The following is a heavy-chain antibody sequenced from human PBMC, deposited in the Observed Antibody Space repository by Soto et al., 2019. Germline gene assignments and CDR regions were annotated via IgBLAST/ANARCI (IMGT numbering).Heavy chain of an antibody. Sequence: EVQLLESGGGLVQPGGSLRLSCAASGFTFSSYAMSWVRQAPGKGLEWVSAISGSGGSTYYADSVKGRFTISRDNSRNTLYLQMKSLRAEDTAVYYCAKGPTVTTTPNSYCYYYMYVWGKETTITVSS. D-gene: IGHD4-17*01. J-gene: IGHJ6*03. CDR3: AKGPTVTTTPNSYCYYYMYV. CDR1: GFTFSSYA. V-gene: IGHV3-23*01. CDR2: ISGSGGST.